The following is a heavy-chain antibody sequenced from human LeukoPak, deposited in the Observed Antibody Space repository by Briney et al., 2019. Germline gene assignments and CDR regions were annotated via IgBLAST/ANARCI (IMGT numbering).Heavy chain of an antibody. D-gene: IGHD3-10*01. V-gene: IGHV1-69*13. CDR3: TRSGNISMIRGVITTPAIIGY. J-gene: IGHJ4*02. CDR1: GGTFSSYA. CDR2: IIPMFGTA. Sequence: SVKVSCKASGGTFSSYAISWVRQAPGQGPEWLGGIIPMFGTANYAQKFQDRVTITADEFTTTAYMELGSLRSEDTAIYYCTRSGNISMIRGVITTPAIIGYWGQGTLVTVSS.